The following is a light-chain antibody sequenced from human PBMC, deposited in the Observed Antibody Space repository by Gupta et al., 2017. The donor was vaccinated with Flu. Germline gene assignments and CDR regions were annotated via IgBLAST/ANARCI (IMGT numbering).Light chain of an antibody. Sequence: SVLAQTPSASGTPGQRVAISCYGSSSNTGSNTVNWYPQVPGSSPKLLIYGSNQRPSGVLDQCVCSKSGTSAALAIIGLQSEDDADYYCSAWDDSLNGHYAFGTGTKVTVL. J-gene: IGLJ1*01. V-gene: IGLV1-44*01. CDR2: GSN. CDR3: SAWDDSLNGHYA. CDR1: SSNTGSNT.